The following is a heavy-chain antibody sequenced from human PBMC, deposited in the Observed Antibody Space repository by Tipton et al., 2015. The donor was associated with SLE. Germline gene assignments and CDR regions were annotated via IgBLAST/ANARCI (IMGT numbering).Heavy chain of an antibody. J-gene: IGHJ4*02. CDR1: GGSISSINNY. CDR3: ARHREMVKGVIVPFEY. Sequence: TLSLTCTVSGGSISSINNYWGWIRQPPGKGLEWIGSIYYSGSTYYNPSLKSRVTVSADTSKNQFSLKLSSVTAADAAMYYCARHREMVKGVIVPFEYWGQGPLVTVSS. CDR2: IYYSGST. D-gene: IGHD3-10*01. V-gene: IGHV4-39*07.